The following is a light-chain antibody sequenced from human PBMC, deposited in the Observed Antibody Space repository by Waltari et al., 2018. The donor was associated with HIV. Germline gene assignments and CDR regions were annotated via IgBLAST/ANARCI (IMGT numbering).Light chain of an antibody. CDR1: QSVSSN. V-gene: IGKV3-15*01. Sequence: EIVMTQSPATLSVSPGARATVYCRASQSVSSNLAWYQQKPGQAPRLLIYGASTRATGIPARFSGSGSGTEFTLTISSLQSEDFAVYYCQQYNNWPWITFGGGTKVEIK. J-gene: IGKJ4*01. CDR2: GAS. CDR3: QQYNNWPWIT.